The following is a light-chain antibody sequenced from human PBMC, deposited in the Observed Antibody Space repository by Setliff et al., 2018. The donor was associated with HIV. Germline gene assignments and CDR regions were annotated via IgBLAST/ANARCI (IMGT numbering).Light chain of an antibody. CDR2: ELS. V-gene: IGLV2-8*01. Sequence: QSVLTQPPSASGSPGQSVAIPCTGTSSDIGSHNHVSWYQQYPGKAPKLMIYELSQRPSGVPDRFSGSKSGSTASLTVSGLQAEDEADYYCASYAGDGVHDIYVFGTGTKVTVL. J-gene: IGLJ1*01. CDR3: ASYAGDGVHDIYV. CDR1: SSDIGSHNH.